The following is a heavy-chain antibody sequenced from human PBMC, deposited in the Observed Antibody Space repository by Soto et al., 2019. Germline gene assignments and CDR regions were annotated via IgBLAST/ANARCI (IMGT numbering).Heavy chain of an antibody. Sequence: SETLSLTCTVSGGSISSSSYYWGWIRQPPGKGLEWIGSIYYSGSTYYNPSLKSRVTISVDTSKNQFSLKLSSVTAADTAVYYCARQNYDILTGYAPVFDYWGQGTLVTVSS. CDR2: IYYSGST. V-gene: IGHV4-39*01. CDR1: GGSISSSSYY. D-gene: IGHD3-9*01. CDR3: ARQNYDILTGYAPVFDY. J-gene: IGHJ4*02.